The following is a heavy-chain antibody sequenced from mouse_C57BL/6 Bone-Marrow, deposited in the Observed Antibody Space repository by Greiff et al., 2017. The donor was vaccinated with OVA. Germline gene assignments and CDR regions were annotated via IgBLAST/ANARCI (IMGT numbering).Heavy chain of an antibody. CDR2: IYPGDGST. J-gene: IGHJ2*01. V-gene: IGHV1-85*01. D-gene: IGHD1-1*01. CDR1: GYTFTSYD. Sequence: QVKLQQSGPELVKPGASVKLSCKASGYTFTSYDINWVKQRPGQGLAWIGRIYPGDGSTKYNGQFKGKATMTVDTSSSTAYMELHSLTSEDSAVYFCARSEGITTVLVDYWGQGTTLTVSS. CDR3: ARSEGITTVLVDY.